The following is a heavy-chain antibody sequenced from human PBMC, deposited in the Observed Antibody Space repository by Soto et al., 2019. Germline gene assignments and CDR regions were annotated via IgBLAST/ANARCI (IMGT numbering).Heavy chain of an antibody. V-gene: IGHV3-23*01. CDR1: GFTFINSD. J-gene: IGHJ2*01. D-gene: IGHD3-22*01. CDR2: FSRSGGST. CDR3: AKEETGTTSSTDSSGYYYNYWYFDL. Sequence: GGSLRLSCAASGFTFINSDMSWGRQAPGKGLEWVSTFSRSGGSTYYADSVKGRFTISRDSSKNTLYLQMNSLRAEDTAVYYCAKEETGTTSSTDSSGYYYNYWYFDLWGRGTLVTVSS.